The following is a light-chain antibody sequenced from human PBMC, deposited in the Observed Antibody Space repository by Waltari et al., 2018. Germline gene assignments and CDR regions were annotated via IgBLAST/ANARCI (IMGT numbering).Light chain of an antibody. CDR1: SSDIGAYNY. CDR2: DVD. CDR3: ASYTSSSTLVV. Sequence: QSALTQPASVYGSPGQSITISCTGTSSDIGAYNYVSWYQQHPDKAPKVMIYDVDNRPSGVSNRFSGSKSGNTASLTISGLQVEDEADYYCASYTSSSTLVVFGGGTKLTVL. J-gene: IGLJ2*01. V-gene: IGLV2-14*03.